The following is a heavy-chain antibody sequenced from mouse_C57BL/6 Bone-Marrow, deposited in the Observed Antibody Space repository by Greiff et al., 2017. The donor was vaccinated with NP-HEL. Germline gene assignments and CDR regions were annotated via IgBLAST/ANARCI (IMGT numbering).Heavy chain of an antibody. CDR2: IYPGNSDT. CDR1: GYTFTSYW. Sequence: EVQLQQSGTVLARPGASVKMSCKTSGYTFTSYWMHWVKQRPGQGLEWIGAIYPGNSDTSYNQKFKGKAKLTAVTSASTAYMELSSLTNEDSAVYYCTSPITTVVARLGYFDVWGTGTTVTVSS. CDR3: TSPITTVVARLGYFDV. D-gene: IGHD1-1*01. J-gene: IGHJ1*03. V-gene: IGHV1-5*01.